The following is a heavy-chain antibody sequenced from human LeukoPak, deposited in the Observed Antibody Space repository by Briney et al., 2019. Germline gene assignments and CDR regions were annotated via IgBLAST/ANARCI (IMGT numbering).Heavy chain of an antibody. J-gene: IGHJ4*02. CDR1: GFSFSSYW. Sequence: GGSLRLSCAATGFSFSSYWMSWVRQAPGKGLEWVANIKEDGSEKHYADCVEGRFTISRDNSKSSLYLQMNSLRVDDTAVYYCARDVGGGYYDWGQGILVTVSS. CDR2: IKEDGSEK. CDR3: ARDVGGGYYD. D-gene: IGHD1-26*01. V-gene: IGHV3-7*01.